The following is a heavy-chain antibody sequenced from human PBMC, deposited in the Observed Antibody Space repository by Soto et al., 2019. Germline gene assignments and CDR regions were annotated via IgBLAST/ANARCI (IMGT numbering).Heavy chain of an antibody. Sequence: SGPTLVNPTQTLTLTCTFSGFSLSTTGMSVSWIRQPPGKALEWLALIDWADDKYYSTSLKTRLTISKDTSKNQVVLTMTNVEPGDTATYFCSRAVGGFTYGYPDYWGQGTLVTVSS. V-gene: IGHV2-70*01. J-gene: IGHJ4*02. CDR3: SRAVGGFTYGYPDY. CDR2: IDWADDK. CDR1: GFSLSTTGMS. D-gene: IGHD5-18*01.